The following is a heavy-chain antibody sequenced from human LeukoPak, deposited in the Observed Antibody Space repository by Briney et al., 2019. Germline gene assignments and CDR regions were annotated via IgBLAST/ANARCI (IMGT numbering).Heavy chain of an antibody. J-gene: IGHJ4*02. CDR1: GYTFTSYG. V-gene: IGHV1-18*01. CDR3: ASVVDTAMVTFPDY. D-gene: IGHD5-18*01. Sequence: ASVKVSCKASGYTFTSYGISWVRQAPGQGLEWMGWISAYNDNTNYAQKLQGRVTMTTDTSTSTAYMELRSLRSDDTAVYYCASVVDTAMVTFPDYWGQGTLVIVSS. CDR2: ISAYNDNT.